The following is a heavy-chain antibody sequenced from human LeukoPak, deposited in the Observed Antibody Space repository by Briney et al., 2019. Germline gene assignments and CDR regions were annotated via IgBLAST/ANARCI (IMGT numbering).Heavy chain of an antibody. J-gene: IGHJ6*03. D-gene: IGHD1-26*01. CDR3: ARDSDSDYYYYMDV. CDR1: GFTFSDYY. V-gene: IGHV3-11*01. Sequence: GGSLRLSCAASGFTFSDYYMSWIRQAPGKGLEWVSYISSSGSTIYYADSVKGRFTISRDNAKNSLYLQMNSLRAEDTAVYYCARDSDSDYYYYMDVWGKGTTVTISS. CDR2: ISSSGSTI.